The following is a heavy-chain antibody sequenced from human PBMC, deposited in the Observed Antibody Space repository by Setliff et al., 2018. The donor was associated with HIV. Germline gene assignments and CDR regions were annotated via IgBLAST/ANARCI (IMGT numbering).Heavy chain of an antibody. CDR2: MYYTGST. J-gene: IGHJ4*02. Sequence: PSETLSLTCTVSGGSISSSSYYWGWIRQPPGKGLEWIGSMYYTGSTYYNLSLKSRVTISVDTSKKQFSLKLSSVTAADPAVYYCARVGTRGYSGYAPLDFFDYWGQGTLVTVSS. V-gene: IGHV4-39*07. D-gene: IGHD5-12*01. CDR1: GGSISSSSYY. CDR3: ARVGTRGYSGYAPLDFFDY.